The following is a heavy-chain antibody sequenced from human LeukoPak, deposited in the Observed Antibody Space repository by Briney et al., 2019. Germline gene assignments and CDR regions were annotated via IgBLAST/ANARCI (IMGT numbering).Heavy chain of an antibody. Sequence: PGGSLRLSCAASGLTFSSYAMSWVPRAPGKGLEWVSAFRGWGGSTYYADSVKGRFTIDRDNSKNTLYLQMNSMRAEDTAVYYCAKDRWDIVVVVAATDEYFQQWAQGTRVSVSS. CDR1: GLTFSSYA. D-gene: IGHD2-15*01. J-gene: IGHJ1*01. CDR3: AKDRWDIVVVVAATDEYFQQ. CDR2: FRGWGGST. V-gene: IGHV3-23*01.